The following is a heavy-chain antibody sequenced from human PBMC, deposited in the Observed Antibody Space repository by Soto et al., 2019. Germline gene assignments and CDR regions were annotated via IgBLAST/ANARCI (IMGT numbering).Heavy chain of an antibody. CDR3: AKGDSSSHYYGMDV. J-gene: IGHJ6*02. CDR2: ISWNSGSI. V-gene: IGHV3-9*01. Sequence: EVQLVESGGGLVQPGRSLRLSCAASGFTFDDYAMHWVRQAPGKGLEWVSGISWNSGSIGYAYSVKGRFTISRDNAKNSLYLQMNSLRAEDTALYYCAKGDSSSHYYGMDVWGQGTTVTVSS. CDR1: GFTFDDYA. D-gene: IGHD6-6*01.